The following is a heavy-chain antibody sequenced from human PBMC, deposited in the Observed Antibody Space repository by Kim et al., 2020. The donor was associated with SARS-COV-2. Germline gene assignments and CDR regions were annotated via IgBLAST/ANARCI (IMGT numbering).Heavy chain of an antibody. CDR3: ARDGSGSYAYY. V-gene: IGHV3-30*04. D-gene: IGHD3-10*01. CDR1: GFTFSSYA. CDR2: ISYDGSNK. Sequence: GGSLRLSCAASGFTFSSYAMHWVRQAPGKGLEWVAVISYDGSNKYYADSVKGRFTISRDNSKNTLYLQMNSLRAEDTAVYYCARDGSGSYAYYWGQGTLV. J-gene: IGHJ4*02.